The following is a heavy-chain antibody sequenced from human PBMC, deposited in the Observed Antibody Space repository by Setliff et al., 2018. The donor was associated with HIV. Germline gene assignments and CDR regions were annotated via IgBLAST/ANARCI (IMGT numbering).Heavy chain of an antibody. Sequence: GASVKVSCKASGGRFSNYGISWVRQAPGQGLEWMGGIIPNFGTTNYAQMFQGRVTMTADESTSTAYMELSSLRSEDTAVYYCARAVVPTYYDVLTGYVYYMDVWGKGTTVTVSS. D-gene: IGHD3-9*01. J-gene: IGHJ6*03. V-gene: IGHV1-69*13. CDR2: IIPNFGTT. CDR3: ARAVVPTYYDVLTGYVYYMDV. CDR1: GGRFSNYG.